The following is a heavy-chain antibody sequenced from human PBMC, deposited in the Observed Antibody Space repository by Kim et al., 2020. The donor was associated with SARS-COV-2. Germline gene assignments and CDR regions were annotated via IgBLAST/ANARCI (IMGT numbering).Heavy chain of an antibody. CDR3: AQAPGGYYMDV. CDR1: GFTFSSYS. V-gene: IGHV3-21*01. CDR2: ISSSSSYI. Sequence: GGSLRLSCAASGFTFSSYSMNWVRQAPGKGLEWVSSISSSSSYIYYADSVKGRFTISRDNAKNSLYLQMNSLRAEDTAVYYCAQAPGGYYMDVWGKGTTVTVSS. D-gene: IGHD1-26*01. J-gene: IGHJ6*03.